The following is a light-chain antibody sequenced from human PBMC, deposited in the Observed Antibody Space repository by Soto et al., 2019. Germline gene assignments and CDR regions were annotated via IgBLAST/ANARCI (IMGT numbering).Light chain of an antibody. CDR3: SSYTSSSTRVV. CDR1: SSDVGGYNY. V-gene: IGLV2-14*01. Sequence: QSVLTQPASVSGSPGQSITISCTGTSSDVGGYNYVSWYQQHPGKAPKLMIYEVSNRPSGVSNRFSGSKSGNTASLTISGLHAEDEADYYCSSYTSSSTRVVFGGGTKLTVL. J-gene: IGLJ2*01. CDR2: EVS.